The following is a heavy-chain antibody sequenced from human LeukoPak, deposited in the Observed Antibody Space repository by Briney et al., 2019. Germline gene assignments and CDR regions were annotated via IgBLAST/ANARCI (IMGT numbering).Heavy chain of an antibody. D-gene: IGHD1-26*01. CDR2: IYYSGSA. CDR1: GGSISSYY. Sequence: SETLSLTCTVSGGSISSYYWSWIRQPPGRGLEWIGYIYYSGSANYNPSLKSRVTISVDTSKNQFSLKLSSVTAADTAVYYCARGWAYFDYWGQGTLVTVSS. CDR3: ARGWAYFDY. V-gene: IGHV4-59*01. J-gene: IGHJ4*02.